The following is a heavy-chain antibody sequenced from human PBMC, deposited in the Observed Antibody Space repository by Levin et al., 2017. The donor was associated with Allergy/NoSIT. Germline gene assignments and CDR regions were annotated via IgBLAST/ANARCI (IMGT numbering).Heavy chain of an antibody. CDR1: GGSISSGGYY. CDR3: ARVGLTGYYSAEYFQH. V-gene: IGHV4-31*03. J-gene: IGHJ1*01. CDR2: IYYSGST. D-gene: IGHD3-9*01. Sequence: SETLSLTCTVSGGSISSGGYYWSWIRQHPGKGLEWIGYIYYSGSTYYNPSLKSRVTISVDTSKNQFSLKLSSVTAADTAVYYCARVGLTGYYSAEYFQHWGQGTLVTVSS.